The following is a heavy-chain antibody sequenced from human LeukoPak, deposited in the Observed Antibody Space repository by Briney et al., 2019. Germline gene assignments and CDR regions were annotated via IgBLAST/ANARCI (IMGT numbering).Heavy chain of an antibody. CDR1: GFTFSSYG. D-gene: IGHD3-10*01. CDR3: AKDLSVLLWFGELSPFDY. CDR2: IRYDGSNK. J-gene: IGHJ4*02. V-gene: IGHV3-30*02. Sequence: GGSLRLSCAASGFTFSSYGMHWVRQAPGKGLEWVAFIRYDGSNKYYAASVKGRFTISRDHSKNTLYLQMNSLRAEDTAVYYCAKDLSVLLWFGELSPFDYWGQGTLVTVSS.